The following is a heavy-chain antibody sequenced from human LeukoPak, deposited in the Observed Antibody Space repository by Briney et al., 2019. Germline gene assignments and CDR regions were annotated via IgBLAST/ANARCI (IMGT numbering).Heavy chain of an antibody. CDR3: AREGRGYSYGYVDY. D-gene: IGHD5-18*01. Sequence: GGSLRLSCAASGFTFSSYAMHWVRQAPGKGLEWVAVISYDGSNKYYADSVKGRFTISRDNSKNTLYLQMNSLRAEDTAVYYCAREGRGYSYGYVDYWGQGTLVTVSS. J-gene: IGHJ4*02. CDR2: ISYDGSNK. V-gene: IGHV3-30-3*01. CDR1: GFTFSSYA.